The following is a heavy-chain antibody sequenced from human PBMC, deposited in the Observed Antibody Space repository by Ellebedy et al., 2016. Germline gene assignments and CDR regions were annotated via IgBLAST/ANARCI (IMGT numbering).Heavy chain of an antibody. CDR2: ISGDGSFT. CDR1: GFTFNTYW. J-gene: IGHJ5*02. CDR3: TRVKGDDNWFDP. V-gene: IGHV3-74*01. Sequence: GGSLRLSCAASGFTFNTYWMHWVRQAPGKGLVWVSRISGDGSFTNYVDSVKGRFTISRDNAKNTLYLQMNSLRAEDTAVYFCTRVKGDDNWFDPWGQGTLVTVSS.